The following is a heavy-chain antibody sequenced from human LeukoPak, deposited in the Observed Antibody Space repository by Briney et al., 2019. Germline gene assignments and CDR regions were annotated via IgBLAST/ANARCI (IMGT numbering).Heavy chain of an antibody. V-gene: IGHV1-8*01. D-gene: IGHD3-9*01. Sequence: ASVKVSCKASGYTFTSYDINWVRQATGQGLEWMGWMNPNSGNTGYAQKFQGRVTMTRNTSISTAYMELSSLRSEDTAVYYCARAPKGRILRYFDWSHHSPAPYYFDYWGQGTLVTVSS. CDR3: ARAPKGRILRYFDWSHHSPAPYYFDY. CDR1: GYTFTSYD. CDR2: MNPNSGNT. J-gene: IGHJ4*02.